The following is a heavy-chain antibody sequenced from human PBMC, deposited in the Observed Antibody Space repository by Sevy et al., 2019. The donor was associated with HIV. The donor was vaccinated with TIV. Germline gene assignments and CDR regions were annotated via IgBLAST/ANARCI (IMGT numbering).Heavy chain of an antibody. J-gene: IGHJ4*01. V-gene: IGHV3-66*01. CDR1: GFTVTNNY. CDR3: ASLPTRIAAARAMDV. CDR2: SYSDDSR. D-gene: IGHD6-13*01. Sequence: GGSLRLSCAASGFTVTNNYISWVRQAPGKGLDWVELSYSDDSRDFADSVRGSYTSSRDSLKNTLYLQMNSLNAEDTAVYYCASLPTRIAAARAMDVWGQGTLVTVSS.